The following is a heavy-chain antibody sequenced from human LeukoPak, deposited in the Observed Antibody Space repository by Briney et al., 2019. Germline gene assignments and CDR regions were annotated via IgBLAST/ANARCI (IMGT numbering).Heavy chain of an antibody. D-gene: IGHD5-18*01. CDR1: GGTFSSYA. J-gene: IGHJ4*02. V-gene: IGHV1-69*05. Sequence: SVKVSCKASGGTFSSYAISWVRQAPGQGLEWMGGIIPIFGTANYAQKFQGRVTTTTDESTSTAYLELSRLRSEDTAVYYCARGDVDLPPQLCSFDYWGQGTLVTVSS. CDR3: ARGDVDLPPQLCSFDY. CDR2: IIPIFGTA.